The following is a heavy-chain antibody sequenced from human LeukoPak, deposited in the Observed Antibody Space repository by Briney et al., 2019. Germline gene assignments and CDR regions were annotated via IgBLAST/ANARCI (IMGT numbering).Heavy chain of an antibody. CDR1: GFTFRDYY. Sequence: PGGSLRLSCAASGFTFRDYYMSWIRQAPGKGLEWVSYISSSASTKYYADSVKGRFTISRDNAKNSLYLQMNSLRAEDTAVYYCARIVGATGSNWFDPWGHGTLVTVSS. D-gene: IGHD1-26*01. V-gene: IGHV3-11*04. J-gene: IGHJ5*02. CDR3: ARIVGATGSNWFDP. CDR2: ISSSASTK.